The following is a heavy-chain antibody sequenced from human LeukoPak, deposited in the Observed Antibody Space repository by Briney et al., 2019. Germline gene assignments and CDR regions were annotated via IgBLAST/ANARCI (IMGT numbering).Heavy chain of an antibody. CDR3: ASSTSTPGGFDF. CDR2: IYTGDNT. V-gene: IGHV3-66*01. D-gene: IGHD2-2*01. J-gene: IGHJ4*02. Sequence: GGSLRLSCAASRISDYMFWVRQAPGTGLEWVSVIYTGDNTYYANSVKGRFTISRDNSQRMLCLQMNSLRAEDTSVYYCASSTSTPGGFDFWGQGTLVTVSS. CDR1: RISDY.